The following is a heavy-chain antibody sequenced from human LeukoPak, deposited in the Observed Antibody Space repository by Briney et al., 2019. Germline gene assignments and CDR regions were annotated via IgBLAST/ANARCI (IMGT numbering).Heavy chain of an antibody. V-gene: IGHV4-59*01. CDR2: IYYSGST. CDR1: GGSISSYY. D-gene: IGHD3-3*01. CDR3: ARDRGDFWSGYYILDY. Sequence: SETLSLTCTVSGGSISSYYWSWIRQPPGKGLEWLGYIYYSGSTNYNPSLKSRVTISVDTSKNQFSLKLSSVTAADTAVYYCARDRGDFWSGYYILDYWGQGTLVTVSS. J-gene: IGHJ4*02.